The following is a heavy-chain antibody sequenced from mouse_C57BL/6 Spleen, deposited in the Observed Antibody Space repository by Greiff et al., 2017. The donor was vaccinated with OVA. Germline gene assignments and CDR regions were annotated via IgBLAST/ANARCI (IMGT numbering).Heavy chain of an antibody. CDR2: IYPGDGDT. D-gene: IGHD4-1*01. V-gene: IGHV1-80*01. CDR3: ARKGTGPYAMDY. Sequence: VQRQQSGAELVKPGASVKISCKASGYAFSSYWMNWVKQRPGKGLEWIGQIYPGDGDTNYNGKFKGKATLTADKSSSTAYMQLSSLTSEDSAVYFCARKGTGPYAMDYWGQGTSVTVSS. J-gene: IGHJ4*01. CDR1: GYAFSSYW.